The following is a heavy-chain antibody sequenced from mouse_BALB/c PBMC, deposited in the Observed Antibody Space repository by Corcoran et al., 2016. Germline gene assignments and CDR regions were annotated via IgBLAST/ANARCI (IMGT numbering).Heavy chain of an antibody. J-gene: IGHJ4*01. D-gene: IGHD1-2*01. CDR2: INPNNGGT. CDR3: ARRPATDYYAMDY. Sequence: EVLLQQSGPELVKSGASMKIPRKASGYTFTDYNMDWVKQSHGKSLEWIGDINPNNGGTIYNQKFKGKATLTVDKSSSTAYMELRRLTSEDTAVYYCARRPATDYYAMDYWGQGTSVTVSS. V-gene: IGHV1-18*01. CDR1: GYTFTDYN.